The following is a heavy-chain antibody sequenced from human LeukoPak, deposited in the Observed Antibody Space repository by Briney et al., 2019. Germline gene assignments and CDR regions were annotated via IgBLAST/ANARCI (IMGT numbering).Heavy chain of an antibody. CDR1: GYTFTSYG. Sequence: EASVKVSCKATGYTFTSYGISWVRQAPGQGLKGMGWISAYNGNTNYAQKLQGRVTMTTDTSTSTAYMELRSLRSDDTAVYYCARVSSSWYYFDYWGQGTLVTVSS. V-gene: IGHV1-18*04. D-gene: IGHD6-13*01. CDR2: ISAYNGNT. J-gene: IGHJ4*02. CDR3: ARVSSSWYYFDY.